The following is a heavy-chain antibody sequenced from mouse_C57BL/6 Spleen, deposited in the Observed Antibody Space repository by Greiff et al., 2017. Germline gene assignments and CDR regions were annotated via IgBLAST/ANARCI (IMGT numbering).Heavy chain of an antibody. V-gene: IGHV1-64*01. CDR2: IHPNSGST. J-gene: IGHJ3*01. CDR3: AREGDSNYPFAY. D-gene: IGHD2-5*01. Sequence: QVQLQQPGAELVKPGASVKLSCKASGYTFTSYWMHWVKQRPGQGLEWIGMIHPNSGSTNYNEKFKSKATLTVDKSSSTAYMQLSSLTSEDSAVYYCAREGDSNYPFAYWGEGTLVTVSA. CDR1: GYTFTSYW.